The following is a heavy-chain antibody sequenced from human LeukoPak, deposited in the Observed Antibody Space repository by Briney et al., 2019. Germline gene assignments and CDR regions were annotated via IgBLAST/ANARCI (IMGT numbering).Heavy chain of an antibody. CDR3: ATDPRTTVFGTFRYYYMDV. CDR1: GYTFTGHY. D-gene: IGHD3-3*01. CDR2: INPNSGGT. Sequence: ASVKVSCKASGYTFTGHYMHWVRQAPGQGLEWMGWINPNSGGTKYAQKFQGRVTMTRDTSINTAYMELSRLTSDDTAVYYCATDPRTTVFGTFRYYYMDVWGEGTTVAVSS. J-gene: IGHJ6*03. V-gene: IGHV1-2*02.